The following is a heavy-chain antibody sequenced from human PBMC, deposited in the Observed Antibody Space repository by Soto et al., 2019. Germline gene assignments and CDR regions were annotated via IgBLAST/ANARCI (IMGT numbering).Heavy chain of an antibody. D-gene: IGHD3-16*01. V-gene: IGHV3-21*01. CDR2: ISSRSSYI. CDR3: ARGDVGDYYGMDF. CDR1: GFTFSIYS. Sequence: EVQLVESGGGLVKPGGSLRLSCAASGFTFSIYSMNWVRQAPGKGLEWVSSISSRSSYIYYADSVKGRFTISRDNAKNSLYMQMNSLRAEDTAVYYCARGDVGDYYGMDFWGQGTTVTVSS. J-gene: IGHJ6*02.